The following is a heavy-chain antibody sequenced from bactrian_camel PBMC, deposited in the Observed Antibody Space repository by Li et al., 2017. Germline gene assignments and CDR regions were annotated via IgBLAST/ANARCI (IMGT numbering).Heavy chain of an antibody. J-gene: IGHJ4*01. CDR2: IATGSGNT. CDR1: GYTYNRNC. CDR3: AANKHSNRNCRPGYTDYGY. D-gene: IGHD1*01. V-gene: IGHV3S1*01. Sequence: HVQLVESGGGSVQAGGSLRLSCAASGYTYNRNCMAWFRQAPGKEREGVARIATGSGNTYYADSVKGRFTISQDNAKNTVYLQMNSLKPEDTASYYCAANKHSNRNCRPGYTDYGYWGQGTQVTVS.